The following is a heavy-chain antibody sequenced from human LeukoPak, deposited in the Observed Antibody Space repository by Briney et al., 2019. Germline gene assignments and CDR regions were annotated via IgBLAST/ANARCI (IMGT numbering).Heavy chain of an antibody. Sequence: PSETLSLTCTVSGGSISTYYWSWIRQPPGKGLEWIGYIHYSGTTNYNPSPKSRVTISLDTPKNQFSLKLSSVTAADTAVYYCARGGSGPSDHWGQGTLVTVSS. CDR2: IHYSGTT. D-gene: IGHD6-19*01. CDR1: GGSISTYY. V-gene: IGHV4-59*01. J-gene: IGHJ4*02. CDR3: ARGGSGPSDH.